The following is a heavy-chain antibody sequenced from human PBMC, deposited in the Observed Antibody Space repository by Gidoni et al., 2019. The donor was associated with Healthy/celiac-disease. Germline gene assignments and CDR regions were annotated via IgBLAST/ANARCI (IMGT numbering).Heavy chain of an antibody. CDR2: ISSNSSYI. D-gene: IGHD2-15*01. V-gene: IGHV3-21*01. CDR1: GFTFSSYS. CDR3: ARAHCSGGSCYDYYYYGMDV. Sequence: EVQLVESGGGLVKPGGSLRLSCAASGFTFSSYSMTWVRQAPGKGLEWVSSISSNSSYIYYADSVKGRFTISRDNAKNSLYLQMNSLRAEDTAVYYCARAHCSGGSCYDYYYYGMDVWGQGTTVTVSS. J-gene: IGHJ6*02.